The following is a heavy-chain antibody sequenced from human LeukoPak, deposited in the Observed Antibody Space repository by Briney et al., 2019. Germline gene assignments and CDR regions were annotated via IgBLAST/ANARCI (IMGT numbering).Heavy chain of an antibody. J-gene: IGHJ4*02. CDR2: ISYEGSNK. CDR1: GFTFSSYG. D-gene: IGHD6-6*01. V-gene: IGHV3-30*19. CDR3: ARDPTSLAARPPPHFDY. Sequence: PGGSLRLSCAASGFTFSSYGMHWVRQAPGKGLEWVAVISYEGSNKYYADSVKGRFTISRDNSKNKLYLQMNSLRAEDTAVYYCARDPTSLAARPPPHFDYWGQGTLVTVSS.